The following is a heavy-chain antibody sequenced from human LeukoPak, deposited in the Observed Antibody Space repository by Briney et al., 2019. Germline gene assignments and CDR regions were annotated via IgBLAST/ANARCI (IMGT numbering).Heavy chain of an antibody. V-gene: IGHV3-23*01. CDR2: ISGSDGST. Sequence: GGSLRLSCAASGFTFSSYAMSWVRQAPGKGLEWVSGISGSDGSTYYGDSVKGRFTISRDNSKNTLYLQLNSLRAEDTAVYYCAKDKDEYYYDSGGYSDYWGQGTLVTVSS. D-gene: IGHD3-22*01. J-gene: IGHJ4*02. CDR1: GFTFSSYA. CDR3: AKDKDEYYYDSGGYSDY.